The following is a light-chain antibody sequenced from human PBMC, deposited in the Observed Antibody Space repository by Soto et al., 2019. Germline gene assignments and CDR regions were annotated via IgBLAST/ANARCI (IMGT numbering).Light chain of an antibody. CDR2: AAS. Sequence: IQLTQSPSSLSASVGDRVTITCRASQGISSYLVWYQQKPGKAPKLLIYAASSLQSGVPSRFSGSGSGTDFTLTISSLQPEDFATYYCQQLNSYPITFGQGPRLEIK. CDR1: QGISSY. CDR3: QQLNSYPIT. V-gene: IGKV1-9*01. J-gene: IGKJ5*01.